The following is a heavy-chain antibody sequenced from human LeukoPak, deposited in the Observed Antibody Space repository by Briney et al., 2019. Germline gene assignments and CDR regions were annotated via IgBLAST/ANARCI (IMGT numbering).Heavy chain of an antibody. Sequence: GGSLRLSCAASGFTVSSTYMSWVRQAPGKGLEFVSGISSNGGSTYYADSVKARFTMSRDNSKNALYLQMSSLRAEDTAVYYCVKRLNNYFDYWGQGTLVTVSS. CDR3: VKRLNNYFDY. CDR2: ISSNGGST. D-gene: IGHD4/OR15-4a*01. V-gene: IGHV3-64D*06. J-gene: IGHJ4*02. CDR1: GFTVSSTY.